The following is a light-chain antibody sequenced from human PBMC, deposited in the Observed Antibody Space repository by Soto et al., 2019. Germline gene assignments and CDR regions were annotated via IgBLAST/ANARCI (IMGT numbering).Light chain of an antibody. CDR2: GAS. V-gene: IGKV3D-11*01. CDR3: QQGGNWPVT. Sequence: VLTQSPVTLSLSPGERATLSCRASQDVGTSVAWYQVRGGQAPRLLISGASKRATGIPDRINGGGSGADFILTINSLESGDSAVYFCQQGGNWPVTFGQGTRVEIK. J-gene: IGKJ5*01. CDR1: QDVGTS.